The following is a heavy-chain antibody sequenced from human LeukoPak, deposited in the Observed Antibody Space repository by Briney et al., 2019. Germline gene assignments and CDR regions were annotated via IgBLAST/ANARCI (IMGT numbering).Heavy chain of an antibody. D-gene: IGHD3-22*01. CDR1: GYTFISYG. CDR3: ATQRGYYDSSGYLGY. Sequence: ASVKVSCKASGYTFISYGISWVRQAPGQGLEWMGWISAYNGNTNYAQKLQGRVTMTTDTSTSTAYMELRSLRSDDTAVYYCATQRGYYDSSGYLGYWGQGTLVTVSS. CDR2: ISAYNGNT. J-gene: IGHJ4*02. V-gene: IGHV1-18*01.